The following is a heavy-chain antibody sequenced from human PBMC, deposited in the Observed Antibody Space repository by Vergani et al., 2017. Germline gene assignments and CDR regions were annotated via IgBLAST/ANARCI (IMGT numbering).Heavy chain of an antibody. Sequence: QVQLQQWGAGLLKPSDTLSLTCAVYGGSFSGYYWSWIRQPPGKGLEWIGEINHSGSTNYNPSLKSRVTISVDTSKNQFSLKLSSVTAADTAVYYCARVQELYDFWSGYRVRYYYYMDVWGKGTTVTVSS. V-gene: IGHV4-34*01. CDR2: INHSGST. J-gene: IGHJ6*03. CDR3: ARVQELYDFWSGYRVRYYYYMDV. D-gene: IGHD3-3*01. CDR1: GGSFSGYY.